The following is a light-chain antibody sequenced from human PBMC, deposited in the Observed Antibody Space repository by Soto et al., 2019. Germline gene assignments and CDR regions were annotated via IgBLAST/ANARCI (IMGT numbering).Light chain of an antibody. CDR1: QSVSTW. CDR3: HQYHIYPVT. Sequence: DIQMTQSPSTLSASVGDRVTITCRASQSVSTWLAWYQQKPGKAPKLLIHKASTLEKGVPSRFSGSGSGTDFTLTISSLQPDDFATYYCHQYHIYPVTFGGGTKVEIK. V-gene: IGKV1-5*03. CDR2: KAS. J-gene: IGKJ4*01.